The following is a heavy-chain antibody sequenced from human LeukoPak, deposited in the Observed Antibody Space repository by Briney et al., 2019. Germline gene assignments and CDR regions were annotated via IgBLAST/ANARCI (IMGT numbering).Heavy chain of an antibody. D-gene: IGHD6-6*01. J-gene: IGHJ4*02. Sequence: SETLSLTCAVYGGSFSGYYWSWIRQPPGKGLEWIGEINHSGSTNYNPSFKSRVTISVDTSKNQFSLKLSSVTAADTAVYYCARGPSIAARPIWGQGTLVTVSS. CDR2: INHSGST. CDR1: GGSFSGYY. CDR3: ARGPSIAARPI. V-gene: IGHV4-34*01.